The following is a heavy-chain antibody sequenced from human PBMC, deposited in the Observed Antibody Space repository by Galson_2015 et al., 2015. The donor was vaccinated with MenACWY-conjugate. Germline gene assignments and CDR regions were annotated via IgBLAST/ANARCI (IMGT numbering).Heavy chain of an antibody. Sequence: SLRLSCAASGFRVTDYWITWVRQAPGKGLDWVANIHQGGSQAHYADSVKGRFTISRHNANNSLFLQMSSLRHEHSAVYYCVRDGDYCENEGMDVWGKGITVTVSA. CDR1: GFRVTDYW. V-gene: IGHV3-7*05. CDR3: VRDGDYCENEGMDV. CDR2: IHQGGSQA. D-gene: IGHD4-17*01. J-gene: IGHJ6*04.